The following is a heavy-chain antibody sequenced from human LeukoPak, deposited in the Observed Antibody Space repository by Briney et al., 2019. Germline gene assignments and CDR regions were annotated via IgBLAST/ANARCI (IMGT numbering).Heavy chain of an antibody. V-gene: IGHV3-74*01. J-gene: IGHJ4*02. CDR1: GFTFSSYW. CDR2: INSDGSST. D-gene: IGHD3-3*01. CDR3: ARDSPYYDFWSGYYTGSYYFDY. Sequence: GGSLRLSCAASGFTFSSYWMHWVRHAPGKGLVWVSRINSDGSSTSYADSVKGRFTISRDNAKNTLYLQMNSLRAEDTAVYYCARDSPYYDFWSGYYTGSYYFDYWGQGTLVTVSS.